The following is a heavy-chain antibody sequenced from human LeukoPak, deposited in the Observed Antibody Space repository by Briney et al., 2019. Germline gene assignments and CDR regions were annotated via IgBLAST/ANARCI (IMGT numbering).Heavy chain of an antibody. V-gene: IGHV4-59*12. J-gene: IGHJ5*02. CDR2: IYYSGST. CDR1: GGSISSYY. Sequence: SETLSLTCTVSGGSISSYYWSWIRQPPGKGLEWIGYIYYSGSTNYKPSLKSRVTMSVDTSKNQFSLKLSSVTAADTAVYYCARDGRFGELRGWFDPWGQGTLVTVSS. CDR3: ARDGRFGELRGWFDP. D-gene: IGHD3-10*01.